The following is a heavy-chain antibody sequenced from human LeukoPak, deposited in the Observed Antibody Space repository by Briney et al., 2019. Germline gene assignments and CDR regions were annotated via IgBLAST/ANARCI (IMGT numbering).Heavy chain of an antibody. CDR2: INPNSGGT. D-gene: IGHD6-19*01. V-gene: IGHV1-2*02. J-gene: IGHJ4*02. CDR3: ARTKGVRLVYFDY. CDR1: GYTFTGYY. Sequence: ASVKVSCKASGYTFTGYYMHWVRQAPGQGLEWMGWINPNSGGTNYAQKFQGRVTMTRDTSISTAYMELSSLRSEDTAVYYCARTKGVRLVYFDYWGQGTLVTVSS.